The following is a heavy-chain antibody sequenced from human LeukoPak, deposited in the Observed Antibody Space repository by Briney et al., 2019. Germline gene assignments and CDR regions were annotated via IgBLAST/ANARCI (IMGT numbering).Heavy chain of an antibody. CDR2: MNPNSGNT. V-gene: IGHV1-8*03. J-gene: IGHJ5*02. CDR1: GYTFTSYD. CDR3: ARGRSTSCYMCDIGSFDP. D-gene: IGHD2-2*02. Sequence: ASVKVSCKASGYTFTSYDINWVRQATGQGLEWMGWMNPNSGNTGYAQKFQGRVTIPRNTSISTAYMELSSLRSEDTAVYYCARGRSTSCYMCDIGSFDPWGQGTLVTVSS.